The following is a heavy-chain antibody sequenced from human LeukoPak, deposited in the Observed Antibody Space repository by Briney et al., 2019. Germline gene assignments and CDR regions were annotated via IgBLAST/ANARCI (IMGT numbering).Heavy chain of an antibody. CDR1: GYTFTGYQ. CDR3: ARRWLQLGYFDY. D-gene: IGHD5-24*01. Sequence: ASVKVSCKASGYTFTGYQMHWVRQAPGQGLEWMGWMNPNSGNTGYAQKFQGRVTITRNTSISTAYMELSSLRSEDTAVYYCARRWLQLGYFDYWGQGTLVTVSS. J-gene: IGHJ4*02. V-gene: IGHV1-8*03. CDR2: MNPNSGNT.